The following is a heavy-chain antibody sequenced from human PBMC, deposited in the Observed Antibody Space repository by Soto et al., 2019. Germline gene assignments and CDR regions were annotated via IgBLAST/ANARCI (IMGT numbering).Heavy chain of an antibody. V-gene: IGHV1-2*06. CDR1: GYIFTDYY. Sequence: ASVKVSCKASGYIFTDYYMHWVRQAPGQELGWMGRINPNSGGTNYAQKFQGRVTMTRDTSISTAYTELSSLRSEDTATYYCAIPSRGYCISTSCSYYYYGMDVWGQGTTVTVSS. CDR2: INPNSGGT. J-gene: IGHJ6*02. CDR3: AIPSRGYCISTSCSYYYYGMDV. D-gene: IGHD2-2*01.